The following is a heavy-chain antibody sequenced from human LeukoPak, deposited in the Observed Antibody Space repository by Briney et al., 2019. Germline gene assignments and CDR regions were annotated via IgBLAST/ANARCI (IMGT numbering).Heavy chain of an antibody. CDR3: ARGEGWYCSSTSCFTHWFDP. CDR1: GFTFNSYW. D-gene: IGHD2-2*02. Sequence: GGSLRLSCAASGFTFNSYWMTWVRQPPGKGLVWVSRSNRDDSVTNYADSVKGRFTISRDNAKNTLYLRMNSLKVEDTAVYYCARGEGWYCSSTSCFTHWFDPWGQGTLVTVSS. V-gene: IGHV3-74*01. J-gene: IGHJ5*02. CDR2: SNRDDSVT.